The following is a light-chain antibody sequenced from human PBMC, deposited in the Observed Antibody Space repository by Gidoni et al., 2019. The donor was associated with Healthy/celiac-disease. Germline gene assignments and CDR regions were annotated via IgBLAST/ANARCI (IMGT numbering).Light chain of an antibody. CDR2: DAS. CDR1: QDISNY. CDR3: QQYDNLLFT. Sequence: DIQMTQSPSSLSASVGDRGTITCQASQDISNYLNWYQQKPGKAPKLLIYDASNLETGVPSRFSGSGSGTDFTFTISSLQPEDIATYYCQQYDNLLFTFXPXTKVDIK. J-gene: IGKJ3*01. V-gene: IGKV1-33*01.